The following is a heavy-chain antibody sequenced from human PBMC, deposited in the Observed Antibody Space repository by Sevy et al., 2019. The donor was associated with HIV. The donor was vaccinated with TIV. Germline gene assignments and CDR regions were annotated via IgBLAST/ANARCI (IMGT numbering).Heavy chain of an antibody. CDR1: GYTFTSYG. CDR2: ISGYNVHT. D-gene: IGHD2-15*01. J-gene: IGHJ4*02. CDR3: ARTGYSTLDRVVAADSSLDF. Sequence: ASVKVSCKASGYTFTSYGISWVRQAPGQGLEWMGWISGYNVHTKYARELQGRVTITTDTSTSTAYLELRSLTSDDTAVYYCARTGYSTLDRVVAADSSLDFWGQGTLVTVSS. V-gene: IGHV1-18*01.